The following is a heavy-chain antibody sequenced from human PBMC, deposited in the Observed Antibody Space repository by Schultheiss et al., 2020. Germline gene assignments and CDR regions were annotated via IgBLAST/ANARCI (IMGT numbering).Heavy chain of an antibody. D-gene: IGHD4-17*01. Sequence: GESLKISCAASGFTFSSYGMHWVRQAPGKGLEWVAVIWYDGSNKYYADSVKGRFTISRDNSKNTLYLQMNSLRAEDTAVYYCARDRNYGDAPYYYYYYGMDVWGQGTTVTVSS. J-gene: IGHJ6*02. CDR3: ARDRNYGDAPYYYYYYGMDV. V-gene: IGHV3-33*01. CDR1: GFTFSSYG. CDR2: IWYDGSNK.